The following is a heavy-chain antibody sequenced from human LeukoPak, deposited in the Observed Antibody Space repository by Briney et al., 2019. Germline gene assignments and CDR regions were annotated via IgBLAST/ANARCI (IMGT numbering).Heavy chain of an antibody. D-gene: IGHD2-2*01. Sequence: SETLSLTCTVSGGSISSYYWSWIRQPPGKGLEWIGYIYYSGSTNYNPSLKSRVTISVDTPKNQFSLKLSSVTAADTAVYYCARGHIVVVPAALDYYYYYMDVWGKGTTVTVSS. CDR1: GGSISSYY. V-gene: IGHV4-59*08. J-gene: IGHJ6*03. CDR2: IYYSGST. CDR3: ARGHIVVVPAALDYYYYYMDV.